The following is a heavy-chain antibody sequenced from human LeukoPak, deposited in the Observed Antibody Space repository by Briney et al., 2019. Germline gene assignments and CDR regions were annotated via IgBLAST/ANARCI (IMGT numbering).Heavy chain of an antibody. CDR2: IYSGGST. D-gene: IGHD2-15*01. V-gene: IGHV3-53*01. CDR1: GFTVSSNY. J-gene: IGHJ4*02. CDR3: AKGSGSSCYSPCDY. Sequence: GGSLRLSCAASGFTVSSNYMSWVRQAPGKGLEWVSVIYSGGSTYYADSVKGRLTISRDNSKNTLYLQMNSLRAEDTAVYYCAKGSGSSCYSPCDYWGQGILVTVSS.